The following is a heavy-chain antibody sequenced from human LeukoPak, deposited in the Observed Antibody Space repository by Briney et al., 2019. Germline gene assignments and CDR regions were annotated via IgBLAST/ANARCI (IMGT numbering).Heavy chain of an antibody. V-gene: IGHV4-31*03. Sequence: SQTLSLTCTVSGGSISSGAYYWNWVRQHPGKGPEWIGYIYYTGSTYYNPSLQSRVIIAVDTSKNQFSLSLSSVTAADTAVYYCARGYSSNRMVFDYWGQGTLVTVSS. D-gene: IGHD6-13*01. CDR3: ARGYSSNRMVFDY. CDR2: IYYTGST. CDR1: GGSISSGAYY. J-gene: IGHJ4*02.